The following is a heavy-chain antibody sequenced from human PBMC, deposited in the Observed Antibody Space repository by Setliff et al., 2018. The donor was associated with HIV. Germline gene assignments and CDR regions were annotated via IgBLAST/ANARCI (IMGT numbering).Heavy chain of an antibody. CDR2: IFYSVNT. CDR3: ARLAREEYCRGRTCYPNWFDP. J-gene: IGHJ5*02. CDR1: WESGLKHD. D-gene: IGHD2-15*01. Sequence: PSETLSLTCSVSWESGLKHDWGWIRQSPGRGLEWIGYIFYSVNTNYNPSLKGRVTISVDTSKNQFSLKLSSVTAADTAVYYCARLAREEYCRGRTCYPNWFDPWGPGTLVTVSS. V-gene: IGHV4-59*08.